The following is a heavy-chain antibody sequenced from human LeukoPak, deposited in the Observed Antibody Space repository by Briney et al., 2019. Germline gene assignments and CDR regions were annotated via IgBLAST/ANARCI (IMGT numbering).Heavy chain of an antibody. Sequence: SETLSLTCTVSGGSISIYYWSWVRQPPGKGLEWIGYIYNSGSTTYDPSLKSRATISVDTSKNQFSLKLTSMTAADTAFYYCVRDRELHYWGQGILVTVSS. CDR3: VRDRELHY. CDR2: IYNSGST. D-gene: IGHD1-7*01. CDR1: GGSISIYY. J-gene: IGHJ4*02. V-gene: IGHV4-59*01.